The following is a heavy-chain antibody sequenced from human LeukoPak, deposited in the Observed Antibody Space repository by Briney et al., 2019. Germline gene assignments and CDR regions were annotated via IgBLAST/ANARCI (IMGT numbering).Heavy chain of an antibody. CDR1: GFTFSSYA. J-gene: IGHJ4*02. Sequence: GGSLRLSCAASGFTFSSYAMHWVRQAPGKGLEWVAVISYDGSNKYYADSVKGRFTISRDNSKNTLYLQMNSLRAEDTAVYYCAREKRDYDILTGYYMGKGALDYWGQGTLVTVSS. V-gene: IGHV3-30*04. CDR2: ISYDGSNK. D-gene: IGHD3-9*01. CDR3: AREKRDYDILTGYYMGKGALDY.